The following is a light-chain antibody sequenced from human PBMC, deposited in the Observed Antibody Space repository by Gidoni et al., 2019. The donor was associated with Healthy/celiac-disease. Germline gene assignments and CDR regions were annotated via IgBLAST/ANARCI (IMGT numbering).Light chain of an antibody. J-gene: IGKJ5*01. CDR3: QQRSNWPTVIT. CDR2: DAS. CDR1: QSVSSY. V-gene: IGKV3-11*01. Sequence: IVFTQSPATLSLSPGERDTLSCRASQSVSSYLAWYQQKPGQAPRLLIYDASNRATGIPARLSGSGSGTDFTLTISSIEPEDFEVYYCQQRSNWPTVITFGQGTRLEIK.